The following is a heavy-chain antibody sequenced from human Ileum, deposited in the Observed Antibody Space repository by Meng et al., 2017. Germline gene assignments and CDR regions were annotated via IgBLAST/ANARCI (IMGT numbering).Heavy chain of an antibody. D-gene: IGHD6-13*01. V-gene: IGHV1-18*01. J-gene: IGHJ4*02. CDR2: ISAYNGNT. CDR3: ARTGYSSSWYFPLYYVDY. CDR1: GYTFTSYG. Sequence: ASVKVSCKASGYTFTSYGISWVRQAPGQGLEWMGWISAYNGNTNYAQKLQGRVTMTTDTSTSTAYMELRSLRSDDTAVYYCARTGYSSSWYFPLYYVDYWGQGTLVTVSS.